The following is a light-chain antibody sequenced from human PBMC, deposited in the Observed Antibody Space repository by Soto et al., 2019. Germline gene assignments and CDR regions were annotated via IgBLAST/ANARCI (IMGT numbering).Light chain of an antibody. CDR3: QQSYSYPHS. CDR2: DAS. Sequence: DIQMTQSPSTRSASVGDRVSITCRASQSVDRYLAWYEQKPGKAPHILIYDASRLESGVPSLFRSSGAGADCTLTISGLQPEDSATAYCQQSYSYPHSFGQGTKVDIK. J-gene: IGKJ2*01. CDR1: QSVDRY. V-gene: IGKV1-5*01.